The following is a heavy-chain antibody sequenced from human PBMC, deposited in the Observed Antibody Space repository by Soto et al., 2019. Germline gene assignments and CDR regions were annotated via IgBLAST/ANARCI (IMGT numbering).Heavy chain of an antibody. D-gene: IGHD6-19*01. CDR1: GFTFNSYS. Sequence: GGSLRLSCAASGFTFNSYSMNWVRQAPGKGLEWVSYISSSSTTKYYTDSVKGRFTISRDNAKNSLYLQMNSLRDDDTVLYFGARPSNGWENWFDPWGQGTLVTISS. CDR3: ARPSNGWENWFDP. V-gene: IGHV3-48*02. CDR2: ISSSSTTK. J-gene: IGHJ5*02.